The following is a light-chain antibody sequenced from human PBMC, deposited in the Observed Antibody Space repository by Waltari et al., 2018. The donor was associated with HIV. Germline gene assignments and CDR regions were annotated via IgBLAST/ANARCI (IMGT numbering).Light chain of an antibody. CDR3: QVWDSGSDHPGV. V-gene: IGLV3-21*02. J-gene: IGLJ1*01. CDR2: ADS. Sequence: SYVLTQPPSVSVAPGQTARITCGGDNIGNKSVHWYQQKPDQAPVLVVFADSDRPSGIPERSSGTNSGNTATLTGSRVEAGDEADYYCQVWDSGSDHPGVFGTGTKVTVL. CDR1: NIGNKS.